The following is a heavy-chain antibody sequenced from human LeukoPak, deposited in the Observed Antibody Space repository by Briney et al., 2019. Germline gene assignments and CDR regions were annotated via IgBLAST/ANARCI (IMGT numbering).Heavy chain of an antibody. Sequence: SVKVSCKASGGTFSSYGIIWVRQAPGQGLEWMGRIIPILGIANYAQKFQGRVTSTADKSTSTAYMEMSSLRSEDTAVYYCARDFPGASGAFDIWGQGTMVTASS. CDR2: IIPILGIA. J-gene: IGHJ3*02. CDR3: ARDFPGASGAFDI. CDR1: GGTFSSYG. D-gene: IGHD6-25*01. V-gene: IGHV1-69*04.